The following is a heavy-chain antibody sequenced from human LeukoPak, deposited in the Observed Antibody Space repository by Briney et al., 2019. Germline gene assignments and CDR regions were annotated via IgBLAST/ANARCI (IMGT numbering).Heavy chain of an antibody. V-gene: IGHV3-48*02. J-gene: IGHJ4*02. D-gene: IGHD3-3*01. CDR1: GFTLSTYS. CDR3: ARDRVTIFGVVIGFDY. CDR2: ISSSSSTI. Sequence: GGSLRLSCAASGFTLSTYSMNWVRQAPGKGLEWVSYISSSSSTIYYADSVKGRFTISRDNAKNSLYLQMNSLRDEDTAVYYCARDRVTIFGVVIGFDYWGQGTLVTVSS.